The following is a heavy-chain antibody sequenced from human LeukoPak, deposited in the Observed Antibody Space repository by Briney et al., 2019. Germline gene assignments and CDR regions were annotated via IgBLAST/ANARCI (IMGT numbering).Heavy chain of an antibody. CDR2: ITSSSSHI. Sequence: GGSLRLSCAASGFTFSHYSIDWVRQAPGKGLERVASITSSSSHIYYADSVKGRFTISRDNAKNSLYLQMNSLRAEDTAVYYCAKLYSSSTWARVFYYYYYGMDVWGQGTTVTVSS. CDR3: AKLYSSSTWARVFYYYYYGMDV. CDR1: GFTFSHYS. V-gene: IGHV3-21*04. D-gene: IGHD6-13*01. J-gene: IGHJ6*02.